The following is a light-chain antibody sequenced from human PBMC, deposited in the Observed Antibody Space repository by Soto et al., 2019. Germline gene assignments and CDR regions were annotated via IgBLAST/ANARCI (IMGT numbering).Light chain of an antibody. J-gene: IGKJ1*01. V-gene: IGKV1-5*03. Sequence: DIQMTQSPSTLSASVGDRVTITCRASQSISPWLAWYQQKPGKAPKLLIYQASRLQSGVPSRFGGSGSGTEFSLTISSLQPDDFATYYCQQYNSWSTWTFGQGTKVEIK. CDR1: QSISPW. CDR3: QQYNSWSTWT. CDR2: QAS.